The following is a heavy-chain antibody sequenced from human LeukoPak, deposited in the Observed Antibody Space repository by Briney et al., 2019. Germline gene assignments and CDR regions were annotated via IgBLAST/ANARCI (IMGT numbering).Heavy chain of an antibody. CDR1: GGTFSSYA. D-gene: IGHD2-8*01. CDR2: IIPILNIA. J-gene: IGHJ3*02. Sequence: GSSVEVSCKASGGTFSSYAISWVRQAPGQGLEWMGRIIPILNIANYAQKFQGRVTITADKSTSTAYMELSSLRSEDTAVYYCARAMGFDAFDIWGQGTMVTVSS. CDR3: ARAMGFDAFDI. V-gene: IGHV1-69*04.